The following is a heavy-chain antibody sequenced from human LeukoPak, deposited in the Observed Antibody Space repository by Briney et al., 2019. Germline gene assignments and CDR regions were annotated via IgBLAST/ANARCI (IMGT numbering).Heavy chain of an antibody. V-gene: IGHV3-15*01. CDR1: GFTLSKAW. J-gene: IGHJ5*02. CDR3: AYWFDP. CDR2: IKSRTDGGTT. Sequence: PGGSLRLSCAASGFTLSKAWMSWVRQAPGKGLEWVGRIKSRTDGGTTDYAAPVKGRFTISRDDSKNTLYLQMDSLKTEDTAVYYCAYWFDPWGQGTLVTVSS.